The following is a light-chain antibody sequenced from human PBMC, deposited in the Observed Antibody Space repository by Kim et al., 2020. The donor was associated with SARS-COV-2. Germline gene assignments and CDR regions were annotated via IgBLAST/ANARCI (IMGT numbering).Light chain of an antibody. J-gene: IGLJ2*01. CDR3: QSYDTRLNVVI. Sequence: VTISCPGDTSNIGTSSAVHWYQQLPGTAPRLLIYGDRLRPSGVPDRFSDSKSGTSASLVITGLQTDDEADYYCQSYDTRLNVVIFGGGTKVTVL. CDR1: TSNIGTSSA. V-gene: IGLV1-40*01. CDR2: GDR.